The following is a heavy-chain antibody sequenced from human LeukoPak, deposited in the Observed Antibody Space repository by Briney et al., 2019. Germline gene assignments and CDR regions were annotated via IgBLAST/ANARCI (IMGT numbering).Heavy chain of an antibody. CDR2: ISDSGNT. D-gene: IGHD2-21*01. J-gene: IGHJ4*02. CDR3: AKAPVTTCRGAYCYPFDY. Sequence: GGSLRLSCAASGFTLSSYAMSWVRQAPGKGLEWVSAISDSGNTYHADSVKGRFTISRDSSKSALFLQMNRLRPEDAAVYYCAKAPVTTCRGAYCYPFDYWGQGTLVTVSS. V-gene: IGHV3-23*01. CDR1: GFTLSSYA.